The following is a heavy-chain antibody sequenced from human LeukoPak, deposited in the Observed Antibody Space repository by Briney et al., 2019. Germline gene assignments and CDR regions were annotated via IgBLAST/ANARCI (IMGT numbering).Heavy chain of an antibody. CDR2: ISYDGSNK. J-gene: IGHJ4*02. CDR3: ARETGYGSGSYKGYFDY. V-gene: IGHV3-30-3*01. Sequence: GGSLRLSCAASGFTFSSYAMHWVRQAPGKGLEWVAVISYDGSNKYYADSVKGRFTISRDNSKNTLYLQMNSLRAEDTAVYYCARETGYGSGSYKGYFDYWGQGTLVTVSS. D-gene: IGHD3-10*01. CDR1: GFTFSSYA.